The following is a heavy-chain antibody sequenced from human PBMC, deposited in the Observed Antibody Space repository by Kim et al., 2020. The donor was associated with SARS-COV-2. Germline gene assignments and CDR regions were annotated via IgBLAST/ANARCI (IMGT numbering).Heavy chain of an antibody. CDR1: GFTFGSFA. Sequence: GGSLRLPCAASGFTFGSFAMSWVRQSPGRGLEWVSTISGSGDTTFYANSVKGRFTLSRDNSMNTLYLQMNSLRAEDTALYYCAKGDCSSVSCYTTDCWGRGTLVTVSS. CDR3: AKGDCSSVSCYTTDC. V-gene: IGHV3-23*01. D-gene: IGHD2-2*02. CDR2: ISGSGDTT. J-gene: IGHJ4*02.